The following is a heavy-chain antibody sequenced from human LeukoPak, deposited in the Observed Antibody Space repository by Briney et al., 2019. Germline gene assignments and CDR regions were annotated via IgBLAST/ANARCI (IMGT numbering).Heavy chain of an antibody. CDR2: IYYSGST. J-gene: IGHJ4*02. CDR3: ARTRYGSGSKFDY. D-gene: IGHD3-10*01. Sequence: SETLSLTCTASGGSISSYYWSWIRQPPGKGLEWIGYIYYSGSTNYNPSLKSRVTISVDTSKNQFSLKLSSVTAADTAVYYCARTRYGSGSKFDYWGQGTLVTVSS. CDR1: GGSISSYY. V-gene: IGHV4-59*12.